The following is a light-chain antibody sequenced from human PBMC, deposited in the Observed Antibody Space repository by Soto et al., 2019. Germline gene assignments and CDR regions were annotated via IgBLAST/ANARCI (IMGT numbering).Light chain of an antibody. CDR3: HSYATTLSGGYV. Sequence: QSALTQSPSVSGAPGQSVSISCTGTSSNIGAGFDVHWYQQLPATAPKLLIYGNNNRPSGVPDRFSGSKSGTAASLAITGSQAQAVADAYCHSYATTLSGGYVFGTGTKLTVL. V-gene: IGLV1-40*01. J-gene: IGLJ1*01. CDR2: GNN. CDR1: SSNIGAGFD.